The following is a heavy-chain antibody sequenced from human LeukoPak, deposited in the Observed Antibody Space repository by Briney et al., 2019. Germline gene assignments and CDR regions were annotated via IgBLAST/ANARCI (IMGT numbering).Heavy chain of an antibody. CDR3: ARETGGQLVPLPIDY. Sequence: ASVKVSCKASGGTFSSYAISWVRQAPGQGLEWMGRIIPILGIANYAQKFQGRVTITADKSTSTAYMELSSLRSEDTAVYYCARETGGQLVPLPIDYWGQGTLVTVSS. CDR1: GGTFSSYA. V-gene: IGHV1-69*04. D-gene: IGHD6-6*01. CDR2: IIPILGIA. J-gene: IGHJ4*02.